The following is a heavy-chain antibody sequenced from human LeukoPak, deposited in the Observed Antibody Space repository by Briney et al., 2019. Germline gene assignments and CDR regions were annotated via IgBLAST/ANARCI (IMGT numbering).Heavy chain of an antibody. CDR1: GFTFNRNA. D-gene: IGHD2-15*01. J-gene: IGHJ4*02. V-gene: IGHV3-23*01. CDR2: ISGSIGST. Sequence: GGSLRLSCAASGFTFNRNAISWVRQAPGKGLEWVSLISGSIGSTYYADSVKGRFTISRDNSKNTLYLQMNSLRAEDTAVYYCANRYCSGGSCYFDYWGQGTLVTVSS. CDR3: ANRYCSGGSCYFDY.